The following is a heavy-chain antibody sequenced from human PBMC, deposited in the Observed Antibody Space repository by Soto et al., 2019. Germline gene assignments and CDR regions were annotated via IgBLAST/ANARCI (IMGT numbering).Heavy chain of an antibody. CDR2: ISSSGSTI. J-gene: IGHJ4*02. CDR1: GFTFSSYE. Sequence: PRLSCAASGFTFSSYEMNWVRQAPGKGLEWVSYISSSGSTIYYADSVKGRFTISRDNAKNSLYLQMNSLRAEDTAVYYCARDSSSWFYFDYWGQGTLVTVSS. D-gene: IGHD6-13*01. CDR3: ARDSSSWFYFDY. V-gene: IGHV3-48*03.